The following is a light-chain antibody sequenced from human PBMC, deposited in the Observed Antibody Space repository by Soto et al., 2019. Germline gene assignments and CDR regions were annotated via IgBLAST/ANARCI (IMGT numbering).Light chain of an antibody. CDR2: GAS. J-gene: IGKJ1*01. V-gene: IGKV3-15*01. CDR1: QSVSNN. Sequence: EIVMTQSPATLSVSPGERATLSCRASQSVSNNLAWYQKKPGQAPRLLIYGASTRATGIPARFSCSGSGTEFTLTISSLQSEDFAFYYWQQYNNWWTFGQGTRVDIK. CDR3: QQYNNWWT.